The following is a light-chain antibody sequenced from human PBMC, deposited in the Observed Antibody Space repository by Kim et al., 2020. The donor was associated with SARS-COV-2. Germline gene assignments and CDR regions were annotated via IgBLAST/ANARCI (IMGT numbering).Light chain of an antibody. CDR1: ETLITNY. V-gene: IGKV3-20*01. CDR3: QQYGSSPIT. J-gene: IGKJ5*01. CDR2: VAS. Sequence: EIVLTQSPGSLSLSPGERATLSCRASETLITNYLAWYQQKPGQAPRLLIYVASSRATGIPDRFSGSGSGTDFTLTINRLEPEDFAVYYCQQYGSSPITFGQGTRLEIK.